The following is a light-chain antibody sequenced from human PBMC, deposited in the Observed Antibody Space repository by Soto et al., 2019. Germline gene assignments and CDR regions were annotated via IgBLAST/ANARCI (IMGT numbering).Light chain of an antibody. Sequence: QSVLTQPASVSGPPGQSITISCTGTSSDVGGYNYVAWYQQHPGKAPKLLIYNVSNRPSGVSNRFSGSKSGNTASLTISGLQAEDEADYYCTSYTNRYTYVFGTGTKVTVL. CDR1: SSDVGGYNY. CDR2: NVS. CDR3: TSYTNRYTYV. J-gene: IGLJ1*01. V-gene: IGLV2-14*01.